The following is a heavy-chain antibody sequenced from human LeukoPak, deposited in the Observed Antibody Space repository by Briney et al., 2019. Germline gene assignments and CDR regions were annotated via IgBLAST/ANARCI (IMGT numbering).Heavy chain of an antibody. D-gene: IGHD5-24*01. Sequence: SVKVSCKASGGTFSSYAISWVRQAPGQGLEWMGGIIPIFGTADYAQKFQGRVTITADESTSTTYMELSSLRSEDTAVYYCARPTEEMATINSYFHYWGQGTLVTVSS. CDR1: GGTFSSYA. CDR3: ARPTEEMATINSYFHY. CDR2: IIPIFGTA. V-gene: IGHV1-69*13. J-gene: IGHJ4*02.